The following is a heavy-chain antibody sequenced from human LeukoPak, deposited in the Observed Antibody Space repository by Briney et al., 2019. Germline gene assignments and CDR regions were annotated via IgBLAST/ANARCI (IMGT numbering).Heavy chain of an antibody. CDR3: ARTHRPGIAAAGMEGIDY. CDR1: GYTFNTYG. CDR2: ISVYNGNT. Sequence: ASVKVSCKASGYTFNTYGLTWVRQAPGQGLEWMGWISVYNGNTNFAQKLQGRVSMTTDTSTSTAYMELRSLRSDDTAVYYCARTHRPGIAAAGMEGIDYWGQGTPVTVSS. V-gene: IGHV1-18*01. D-gene: IGHD6-13*01. J-gene: IGHJ4*02.